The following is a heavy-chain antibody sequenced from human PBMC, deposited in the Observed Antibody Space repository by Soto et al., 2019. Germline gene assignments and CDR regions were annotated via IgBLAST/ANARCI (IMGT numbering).Heavy chain of an antibody. V-gene: IGHV4-39*01. J-gene: IGHJ4*02. D-gene: IGHD3-10*01. Sequence: SETLSLTCTVSGGSISSSSYSWGWIRQPPGKGLEWIGSIYYNGDTYYNPSLKSRVTISVDTSKNQFSLKLSSVTAADTAVYYCATHSSAVLWFGELSLYHFDHWGQGTLVTVS. CDR2: IYYNGDT. CDR1: GGSISSSSYS. CDR3: ATHSSAVLWFGELSLYHFDH.